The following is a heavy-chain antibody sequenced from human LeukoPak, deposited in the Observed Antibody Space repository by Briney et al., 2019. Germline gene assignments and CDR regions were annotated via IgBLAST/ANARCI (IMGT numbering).Heavy chain of an antibody. CDR3: ATHYAPPDY. D-gene: IGHD4-17*01. Sequence: GGSLRLSCAASGFAFSSYTMTWVRQAPGKGLEWVSIISDNGDYTYYADSVKGRFTISRDNSKNTLYLQMNSPRAEDTAIYYCATHYAPPDYWGQGTLVTVSS. CDR1: GFAFSSYT. J-gene: IGHJ4*02. CDR2: ISDNGDYT. V-gene: IGHV3-23*01.